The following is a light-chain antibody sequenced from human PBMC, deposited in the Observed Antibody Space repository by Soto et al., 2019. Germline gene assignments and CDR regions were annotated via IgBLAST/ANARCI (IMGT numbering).Light chain of an antibody. CDR2: GTS. J-gene: IGKJ5*01. CDR1: ENVPRSY. Sequence: EIVMTQSPAILSVSPGEAATLSCRASENVPRSYLAWYQQKPGQAPRLLIYGTSSRATGIPDRFSGSGSGTDFTLTISRLEPEDFAVFYCQQYGSSITFGQGTRLEIK. V-gene: IGKV3-20*01. CDR3: QQYGSSIT.